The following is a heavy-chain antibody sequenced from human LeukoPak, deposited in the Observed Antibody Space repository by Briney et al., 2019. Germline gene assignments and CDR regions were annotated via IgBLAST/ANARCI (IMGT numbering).Heavy chain of an antibody. Sequence: GESLKISCEGSGYSFTSYWIGWVRQMPGKGLEWMGIIYPGDSDTRYSPSFQGQVTISADKSISTAYLQWSSLKASDTAMYYCARDPPGFCSSTSCLDYWGQGTLVTVSS. D-gene: IGHD2-2*01. J-gene: IGHJ4*02. V-gene: IGHV5-51*01. CDR2: IYPGDSDT. CDR1: GYSFTSYW. CDR3: ARDPPGFCSSTSCLDY.